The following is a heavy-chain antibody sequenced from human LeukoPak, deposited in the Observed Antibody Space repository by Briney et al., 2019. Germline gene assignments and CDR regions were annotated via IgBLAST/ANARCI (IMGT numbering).Heavy chain of an antibody. Sequence: GGSLRLSCAASGFTFDDYAMHWVRQAPGKGLEWVSGISWNSGSIGYADSVKGRFTISRDNAKNSLYLQMNSLRAEDTAVYYCARGSSSWYPDAFDIWGQGTMVTVSS. V-gene: IGHV3-9*01. D-gene: IGHD6-13*01. J-gene: IGHJ3*02. CDR3: ARGSSSWYPDAFDI. CDR2: ISWNSGSI. CDR1: GFTFDDYA.